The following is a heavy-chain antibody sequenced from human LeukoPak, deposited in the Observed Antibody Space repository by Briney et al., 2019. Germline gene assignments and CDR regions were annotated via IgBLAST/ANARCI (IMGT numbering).Heavy chain of an antibody. CDR3: ATSLFPIVVVTASLDY. CDR2: INSDGSST. J-gene: IGHJ4*02. V-gene: IGHV3-74*01. D-gene: IGHD2-21*02. Sequence: GGSLRLSCAASGFTFSSYWMHWVRHAPGKGLVWVSRINSDGSSTSYADSVKGRFTISRDNAKNTLYLQMNSLRAEDTAVYYCATSLFPIVVVTASLDYWGQGTLVTVSS. CDR1: GFTFSSYW.